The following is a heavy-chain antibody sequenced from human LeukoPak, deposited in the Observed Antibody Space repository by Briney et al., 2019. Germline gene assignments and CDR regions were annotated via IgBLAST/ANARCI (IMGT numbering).Heavy chain of an antibody. CDR2: IYYSGST. Sequence: SETLSLTCTVSGGSISSYYWSWIRQPPGKGLEWIGYIYYSGSTNYNPSLKSRVTISVDTSKNQFSLKLSSVTAADTAVYYCARSGDHYYDSSGYYEAFDIWGQGTMVTVPS. CDR1: GGSISSYY. D-gene: IGHD3-22*01. V-gene: IGHV4-59*08. CDR3: ARSGDHYYDSSGYYEAFDI. J-gene: IGHJ3*02.